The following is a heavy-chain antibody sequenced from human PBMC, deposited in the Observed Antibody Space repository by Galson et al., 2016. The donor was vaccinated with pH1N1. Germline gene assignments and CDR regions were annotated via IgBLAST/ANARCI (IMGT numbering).Heavy chain of an antibody. V-gene: IGHV3-9*01. CDR2: ISWNSGSI. D-gene: IGHD1-26*01. J-gene: IGHJ4*02. CDR3: AKVVGHLSGYYDY. CDR1: GFTFDDYA. Sequence: LRLSCAASGFTFDDYAMHWVRQAPGKGLKWVSGISWNSGSIGYADSVKGRFTISRDNAKKSLYLQMNSLRAEDTALYYCAKVVGHLSGYYDYWGQGTLVTVSS.